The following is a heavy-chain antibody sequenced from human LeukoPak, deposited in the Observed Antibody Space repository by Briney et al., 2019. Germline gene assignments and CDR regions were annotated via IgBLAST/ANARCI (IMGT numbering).Heavy chain of an antibody. CDR3: TKSDGYGLIHI. D-gene: IGHD3-10*01. CDR1: GGSISSYY. J-gene: IGHJ3*02. CDR2: IYYSGST. V-gene: IGHV4-59*12. Sequence: PAETLSLTCTVSGGSISSYYWSWIRQPPGKGLEWIGYIYYSGSTNYNPSLKSRVTISLDTSKNQFSLKVIAMTAADTAAYYCTKSDGYGLIHICGRGTMVTVSS.